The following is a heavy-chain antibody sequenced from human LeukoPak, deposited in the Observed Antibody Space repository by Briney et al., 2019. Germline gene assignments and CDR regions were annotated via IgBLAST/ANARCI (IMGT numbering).Heavy chain of an antibody. D-gene: IGHD5-24*01. V-gene: IGHV1-24*01. J-gene: IGHJ6*02. CDR1: GYTLTELS. Sequence: GASVKVSCKVSGYTLTELSMHWVRQAPGKGLEWMGGFDPEDGETIYAQKFQGRVTMTEDTSTDTAYMELSSLRSEDTAVYYCARDPSRDGYKSPYGMDVWGQGTTVTVSS. CDR3: ARDPSRDGYKSPYGMDV. CDR2: FDPEDGET.